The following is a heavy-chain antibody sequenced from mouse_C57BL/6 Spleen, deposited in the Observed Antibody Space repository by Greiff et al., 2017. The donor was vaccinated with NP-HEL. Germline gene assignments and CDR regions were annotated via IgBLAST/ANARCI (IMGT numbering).Heavy chain of an antibody. CDR2: ISSGSSTI. CDR3: ARPGTGPWFAY. CDR1: GFTFSDYG. D-gene: IGHD4-1*01. Sequence: EVKLQESGGGLVKPGGSLKLSCAASGFTFSDYGMHWVRQAPEKGLEWVAYISSGSSTIYYADTVKGRFTISRDNAKNTLFLQMTSLRSEDTAMYYCARPGTGPWFAYWGKGTLVTVSA. J-gene: IGHJ3*01. V-gene: IGHV5-17*01.